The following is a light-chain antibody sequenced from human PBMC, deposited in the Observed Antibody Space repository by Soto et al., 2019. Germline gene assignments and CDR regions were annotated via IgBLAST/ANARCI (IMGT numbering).Light chain of an antibody. CDR3: SSYAGSNNPVV. V-gene: IGLV2-8*01. Sequence: QSALTQPPSASGSPGQSVTISCTGTSSDVGGYNYVSWYQQHPGKAPKLMIYEVSKRPSGVPDRFSGSKSGNTASLTVSGLQAEDEADYYWSSYAGSNNPVVFGGGTKLTVL. CDR1: SSDVGGYNY. CDR2: EVS. J-gene: IGLJ2*01.